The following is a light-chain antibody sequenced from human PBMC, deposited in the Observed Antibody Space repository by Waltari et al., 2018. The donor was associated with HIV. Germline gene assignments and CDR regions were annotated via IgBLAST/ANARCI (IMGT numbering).Light chain of an antibody. CDR2: GAS. CDR3: QQYGDSPET. CDR1: QIVSSAY. J-gene: IGKJ1*01. V-gene: IGKV3-20*01. Sequence: EIVLTQSPGTLSLSPGERATLSCRASQIVSSAYLAWYQQKPGQAPRLLIYGASTRATGVPERCSGSGFGTDFTLTITRLEPEDFAVYYCQQYGDSPETFGQGARVQI.